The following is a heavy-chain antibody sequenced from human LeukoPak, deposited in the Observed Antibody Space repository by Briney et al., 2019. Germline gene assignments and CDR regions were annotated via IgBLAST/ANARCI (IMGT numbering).Heavy chain of an antibody. CDR2: INPSGGIT. D-gene: IGHD2-15*01. V-gene: IGHV1-46*01. J-gene: IGHJ5*02. CDR3: ARDRELGYCSGGSCYPRPPYNWFDP. CDR1: GYTFTSYY. Sequence: ASVKVSCKASGYTFTSYYMHWVRQAPGQGLEWMGIINPSGGITSYAQKFQGRVTMTRDTSTSTVYMELSRLRSEDTGAYYCARDRELGYCSGGSCYPRPPYNWFDPWGQGTLVTVSS.